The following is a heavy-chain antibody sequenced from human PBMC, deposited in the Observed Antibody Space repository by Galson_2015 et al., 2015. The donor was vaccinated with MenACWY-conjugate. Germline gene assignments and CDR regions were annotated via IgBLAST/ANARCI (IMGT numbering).Heavy chain of an antibody. CDR2: ISSSSGYR. D-gene: IGHD2-21*01. V-gene: IGHV3-11*06. Sequence: SLRLSCAASAFTFSDYYMTWLRQAPGKGLEWVSYISSSSGYRNYADSGKGRFTISRDNARNSLYLQMNSLRPEDTAVYYCARIEAYGMDVWGQGTTVTASS. J-gene: IGHJ6*02. CDR3: ARIEAYGMDV. CDR1: AFTFSDYY.